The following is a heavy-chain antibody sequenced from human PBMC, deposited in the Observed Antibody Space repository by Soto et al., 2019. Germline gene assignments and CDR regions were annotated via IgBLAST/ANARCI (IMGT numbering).Heavy chain of an antibody. CDR1: GDSVSSNSAA. D-gene: IGHD6-19*01. V-gene: IGHV6-1*01. CDR3: AGGAVDRDQWLYYYYGMDV. J-gene: IGHJ6*02. CDR2: TYYRSKWYN. Sequence: SQTLSLTCAISGDSVSSNSAAWNWIRQSPSRGLEWLGRTYYRSKWYNDYAVSVKSRITINPDTSKNQFSLQLNSVTPEDTAVYYCAGGAVDRDQWLYYYYGMDVWGQGTTVTVSS.